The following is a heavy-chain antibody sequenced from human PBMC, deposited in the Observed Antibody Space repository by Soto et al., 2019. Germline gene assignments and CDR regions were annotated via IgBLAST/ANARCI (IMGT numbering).Heavy chain of an antibody. Sequence: SVKVSCKASGGSFRSYAISWVRQAPGQGLAWMGGIIPIFGTANYAQKLQGRVTMTTDTSTNTAYMELRSLKSDDTAVYYCARVEQWLGKWFDPWGQGTLVTVSS. J-gene: IGHJ5*02. D-gene: IGHD6-19*01. CDR1: GGSFRSYA. V-gene: IGHV1-69*05. CDR2: IIPIFGTA. CDR3: ARVEQWLGKWFDP.